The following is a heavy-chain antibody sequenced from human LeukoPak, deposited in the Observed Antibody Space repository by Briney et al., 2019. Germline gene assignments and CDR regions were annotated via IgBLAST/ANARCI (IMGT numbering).Heavy chain of an antibody. D-gene: IGHD6-19*01. CDR2: INPNSGGT. CDR1: GYTFTGYY. V-gene: IGHV1-2*02. CDR3: ARVVAGVSYYYYYYMDV. J-gene: IGHJ6*03. Sequence: ASVKVSCKASGYTFTGYYMHWVRQAPGQGLEWMGWINPNSGGTNYAQKFQGRVTMTRDTSISTAYMELSRLRSDDTAVYYCARVVAGVSYYYYYYMDVWGKGTTVTVSS.